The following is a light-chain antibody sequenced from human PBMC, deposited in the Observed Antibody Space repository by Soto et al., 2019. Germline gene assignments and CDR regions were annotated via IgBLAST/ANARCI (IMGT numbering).Light chain of an antibody. CDR3: QHYNSYSEA. J-gene: IGKJ1*01. CDR1: QSVTTW. V-gene: IGKV1-5*01. CDR2: AAS. Sequence: DIHLTQSPSTLSASVGDRVPITCRASQSVTTWLAWYQQKPGKAPKLLIYAASSLQSGVPSRFSGSGSGTEFTLTISSLQPDDFATYYCQHYNSYSEAFGQGTKVDIK.